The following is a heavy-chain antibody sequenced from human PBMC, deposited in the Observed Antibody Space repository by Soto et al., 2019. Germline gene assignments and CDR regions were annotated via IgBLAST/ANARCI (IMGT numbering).Heavy chain of an antibody. CDR3: ARVCDYDYVWGRKEVGC. J-gene: IGHJ4*02. D-gene: IGHD3-16*01. CDR1: GGTFSSYA. Sequence: QVQLVQSGAEVKKPGSSVKVSCKASGGTFSSYAISWVRQAPGQGLEWMGGIIPIFGTANYAQKFQGRVTITADESTSTAYMELSSLRSEDTAVYYCARVCDYDYVWGRKEVGCWGRGTLVIVSS. CDR2: IIPIFGTA. V-gene: IGHV1-69*12.